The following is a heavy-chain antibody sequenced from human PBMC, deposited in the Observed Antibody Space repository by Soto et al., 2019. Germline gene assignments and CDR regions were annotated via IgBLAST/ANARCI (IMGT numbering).Heavy chain of an antibody. V-gene: IGHV1-69*06. Sequence: QVQLVQSGAEVKKPGSSVKVSCKASGGTFSSYAISWVXXXXXXXXXXXXXIIPIFGTANYAQKFQGRVTITADKSTSTAYMELSSLRSEDTAVYYCAKHVLRYFDWLFPDYYYYGMDVWGQGTTVTVSS. CDR1: GGTFSSYA. CDR2: IIPIFGTA. J-gene: IGHJ6*02. D-gene: IGHD3-9*01. CDR3: AKHVLRYFDWLFPDYYYYGMDV.